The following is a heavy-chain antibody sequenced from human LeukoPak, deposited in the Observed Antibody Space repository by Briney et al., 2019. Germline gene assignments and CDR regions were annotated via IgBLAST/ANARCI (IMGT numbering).Heavy chain of an antibody. Sequence: GASVKVSCKASGYTFTTYSINWVRQAPGQGLEWMGWINTNTGNPTYVQGFTGRFVFSLDASVSTAYLQISSLKADDTAMYYCARGDYETHGYQTRWGQGTLVTVSS. V-gene: IGHV7-4-1*02. CDR2: INTNTGNP. CDR1: GYTFTTYS. J-gene: IGHJ4*02. CDR3: ARGDYETHGYQTR. D-gene: IGHD3-22*01.